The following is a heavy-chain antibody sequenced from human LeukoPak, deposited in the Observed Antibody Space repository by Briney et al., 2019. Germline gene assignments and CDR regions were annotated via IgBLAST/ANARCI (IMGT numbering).Heavy chain of an antibody. D-gene: IGHD3-22*01. CDR1: GSSISSGEYY. Sequence: KASETLSLTCTVSGSSISSGEYYWSWIRQPPGKGLEWIGEINHSGSTNYNPSLKSRVTISVDTSKNQFSLKLSSVTAADTAVYYCARPMRASYYYYYYGMDVWGQGTTVTVSS. CDR2: INHSGST. V-gene: IGHV4-39*07. J-gene: IGHJ6*02. CDR3: ARPMRASYYYYYYGMDV.